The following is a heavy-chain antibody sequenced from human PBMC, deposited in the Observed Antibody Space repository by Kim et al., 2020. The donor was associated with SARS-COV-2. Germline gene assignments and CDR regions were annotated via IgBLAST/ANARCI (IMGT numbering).Heavy chain of an antibody. D-gene: IGHD2-15*01. CDR3: AKVEFPSVREDRFEF. Sequence: GGSLRLSCAASGFTFSSFAMSWVRQAPGKGLEWVSAINGGGGCTYYADSVKGRFTISRDNSKKTLYLQMNSLRAEDTAVYYCAKVEFPSVREDRFEFWGQGTLVTVSS. V-gene: IGHV3-23*01. J-gene: IGHJ4*02. CDR1: GFTFSSFA. CDR2: INGGGGCT.